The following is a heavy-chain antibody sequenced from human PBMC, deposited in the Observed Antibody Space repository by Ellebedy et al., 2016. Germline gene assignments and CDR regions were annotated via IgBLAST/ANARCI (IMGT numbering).Heavy chain of an antibody. D-gene: IGHD2/OR15-2a*01. CDR1: GFTFSSYW. CDR3: AKDTSGLSYYFDY. CDR2: IKQDGSEK. Sequence: GGSLRLXXAASGFTFSSYWMSWVRQAPGKGLEWVANIKQDGSEKYYADSVKGRFTISRDNSKNTLYLQMNSLRAEDTAVYYCAKDTSGLSYYFDYWGQGTLVTVSS. J-gene: IGHJ4*02. V-gene: IGHV3-7*01.